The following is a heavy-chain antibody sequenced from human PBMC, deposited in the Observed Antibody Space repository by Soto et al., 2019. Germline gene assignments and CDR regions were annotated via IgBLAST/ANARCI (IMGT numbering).Heavy chain of an antibody. Sequence: QVQLQESGPGLVKPSQTLSLTCTVSGGSISSGDYYWSWIRQPPGKGLEWIGYIYYSGSTYYNPSLKSRVTISGDTSKNQFSLKLSSVTAADTAVYHCTRVWYSGRRMDYWGQGTLVTVSS. D-gene: IGHD6-13*01. CDR3: TRVWYSGRRMDY. CDR1: GGSISSGDYY. J-gene: IGHJ4*02. CDR2: IYYSGST. V-gene: IGHV4-30-4*01.